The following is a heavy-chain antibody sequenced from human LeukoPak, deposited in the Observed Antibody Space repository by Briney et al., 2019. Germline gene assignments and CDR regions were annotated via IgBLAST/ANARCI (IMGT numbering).Heavy chain of an antibody. Sequence: GGSLRLSCAASGFTFSGYSMNWVRQAPGKGLEWVSSISSSSSYIYYADSVKGRFTISRDNAKNSLYLQMNSLRAEDTAVYYCARNYVPAAISNYYYYMDVWGKGTTVTVSS. D-gene: IGHD2-2*02. CDR1: GFTFSGYS. CDR3: ARNYVPAAISNYYYYMDV. CDR2: ISSSSSYI. J-gene: IGHJ6*03. V-gene: IGHV3-21*01.